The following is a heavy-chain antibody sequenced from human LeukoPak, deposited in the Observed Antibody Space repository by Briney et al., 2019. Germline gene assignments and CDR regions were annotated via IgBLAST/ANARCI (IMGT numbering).Heavy chain of an antibody. D-gene: IGHD2-15*01. V-gene: IGHV4-34*01. CDR3: VTEPGYCTGGRCYGGWFDP. CDR1: GGSFSGYY. CDR2: INHSGSI. J-gene: IGHJ5*02. Sequence: SETLSLTCAVYGGSFSGYYWSWIRQPPGNGLEWIGEINHSGSINYNPSLKSRVTISVDTSKKQFSLKLSSVTAADTAVYYCVTEPGYCTGGRCYGGWFDPWGQGTLVTVSS.